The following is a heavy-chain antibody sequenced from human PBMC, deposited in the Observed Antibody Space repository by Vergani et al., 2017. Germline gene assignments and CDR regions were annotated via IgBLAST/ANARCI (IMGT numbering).Heavy chain of an antibody. D-gene: IGHD4/OR15-4a*01. V-gene: IGHV1-8*01. J-gene: IGHJ6*03. CDR2: INPNSGTT. Sequence: QVQLVQSGAEVKKPGASVKVSCRASGYSLSSHDISWVRQATGQGLARMGWINPNSGTTGYAQKFQGRVTMTRNTSINTAYMELSRLSFEDAAVYYCARSTGYPDDYVSSDYFRRTLDVWGKGTTVTVS. CDR1: GYSLSSHD. CDR3: ARSTGYPDDYVSSDYFRRTLDV.